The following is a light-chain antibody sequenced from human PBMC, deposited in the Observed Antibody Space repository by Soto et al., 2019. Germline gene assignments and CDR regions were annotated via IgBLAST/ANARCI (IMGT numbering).Light chain of an antibody. Sequence: DIVMTQSPLSLPVTPGESASISCRSSQSLLHRNGYIYLDWYLQKPGQSPQLMIYLGSYRASGVPDSFSGSESGTDFTPRIKRVEAEDVGVYYGMQDLESFYTFGHGTKLEIK. CDR1: QSLLHRNGYIY. CDR2: LGS. V-gene: IGKV2-28*01. J-gene: IGKJ2*01. CDR3: MQDLESFYT.